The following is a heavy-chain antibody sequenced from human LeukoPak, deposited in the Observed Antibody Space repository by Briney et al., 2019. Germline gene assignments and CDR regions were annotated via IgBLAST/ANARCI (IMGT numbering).Heavy chain of an antibody. Sequence: GGSLRLSCAASGFAFSTYWMSWVRQAPGKGLEWVANIKEDGSEIYYVDSVKGRFTISRDNAKNSLYLQMNSLRAEDTAVYYCARGLSILWFGELSPALFDYWGQGTLVTVSS. J-gene: IGHJ4*02. CDR2: IKEDGSEI. V-gene: IGHV3-7*03. CDR3: ARGLSILWFGELSPALFDY. D-gene: IGHD3-10*01. CDR1: GFAFSTYW.